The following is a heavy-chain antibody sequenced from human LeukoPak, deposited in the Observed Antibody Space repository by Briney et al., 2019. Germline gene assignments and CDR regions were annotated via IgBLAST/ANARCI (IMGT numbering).Heavy chain of an antibody. CDR3: ARHSGSGSLSRPFDP. Sequence: SETLSLTCTASGDSVTSGSFYWAWLRQPPGKGLEWIATVYYTGSTYYNPSLKSRVTISIDTSNNQFSLKLTSVVAPDTAVYYCARHSGSGSLSRPFDPWGQGTLVTVSS. D-gene: IGHD3-10*01. CDR1: GDSVTSGSFY. V-gene: IGHV4-39*01. J-gene: IGHJ5*02. CDR2: VYYTGST.